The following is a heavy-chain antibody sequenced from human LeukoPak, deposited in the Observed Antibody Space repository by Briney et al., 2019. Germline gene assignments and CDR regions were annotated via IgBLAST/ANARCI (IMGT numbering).Heavy chain of an antibody. D-gene: IGHD1-26*01. V-gene: IGHV1-8*01. CDR3: ARGRRGIRTLGY. CDR1: GYTFTSYD. Sequence: GASVKVSCKASGYTFTSYDINWVRQATGQGLEWMGWMNPNSGNTGYAQKFQGRVTMTRNTSISTAYLELSSLRSEDTAVYYCARGRRGIRTLGYWGQGTLVTVSS. CDR2: MNPNSGNT. J-gene: IGHJ4*02.